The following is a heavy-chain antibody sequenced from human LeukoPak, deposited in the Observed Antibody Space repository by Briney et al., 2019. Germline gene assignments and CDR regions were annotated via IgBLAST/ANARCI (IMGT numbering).Heavy chain of an antibody. J-gene: IGHJ6*03. Sequence: ASVKVSCKASGGTFISYAISWVRQAPGQGREGMGGIIPTFGTGKYEQKFQGRVTITADEATSKEYMELSRQRYEDTAVYYCARVAEARYCSGGSCYDYYYMDVWGKGTTVTVSS. CDR1: GGTFISYA. CDR2: IIPTFGTG. D-gene: IGHD2-15*01. CDR3: ARVAEARYCSGGSCYDYYYMDV. V-gene: IGHV1-69*13.